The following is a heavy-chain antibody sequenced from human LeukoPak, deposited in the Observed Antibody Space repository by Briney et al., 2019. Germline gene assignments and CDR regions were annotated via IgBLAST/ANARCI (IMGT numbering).Heavy chain of an antibody. CDR1: GFTFSSYS. Sequence: GGSLRLSGAASGFTFSSYSMNWVRQAPGKGLEWVSSISSSSSYIYYADSVKGRFTISRDNAKNTLDVQMNSLRVEDTAVYYCARERGGGYDPIDSWGQGILVTVSS. V-gene: IGHV3-21*01. D-gene: IGHD2-15*01. CDR2: ISSSSSYI. CDR3: ARERGGGYDPIDS. J-gene: IGHJ4*02.